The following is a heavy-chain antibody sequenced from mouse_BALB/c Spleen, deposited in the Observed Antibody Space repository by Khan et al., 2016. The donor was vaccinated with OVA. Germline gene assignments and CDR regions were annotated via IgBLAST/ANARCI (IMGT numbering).Heavy chain of an antibody. V-gene: IGHV2-9*02. CDR1: GFSLTSYG. Sequence: QVQLKESGPGLVAPSQSLSITCTVSGFSLTSYGVHWVRQFPGKGLEWLGVIWAGGSTNYNSALMSRLSISKDNSKSQVFLKMNSLQTDDTAMYYCARAYGLWFAYWGQGTLVTVSA. D-gene: IGHD1-1*02. J-gene: IGHJ3*01. CDR3: ARAYGLWFAY. CDR2: IWAGGST.